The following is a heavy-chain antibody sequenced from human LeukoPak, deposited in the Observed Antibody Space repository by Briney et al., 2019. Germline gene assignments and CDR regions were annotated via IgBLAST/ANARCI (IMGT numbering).Heavy chain of an antibody. CDR3: ARGGDLVATPLDF. J-gene: IGHJ4*02. V-gene: IGHV3-53*01. CDR2: IYSGGST. CDR1: GFTVSSNY. Sequence: GGSLRLSCAASGFTVSSNYMSWVRQAPGKGLEWVSVIYSGGSTYYADSVKGRFTISRDNSKNTLYLQMNSLRAEDTAVYYCARGGDLVATPLDFWGQGILVTVSS. D-gene: IGHD4-23*01.